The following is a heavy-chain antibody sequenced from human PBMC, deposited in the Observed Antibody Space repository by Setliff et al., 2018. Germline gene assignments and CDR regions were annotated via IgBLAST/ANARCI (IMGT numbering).Heavy chain of an antibody. CDR3: ARDADHYDTDENPIFDY. J-gene: IGHJ4*02. CDR2: IKSYNGDT. Sequence: ASVKVSCKASGYTFTNYGISWVRQAPGQGLEWMGYIKSYNGDTYFARNLQGRLSMTTDASSSTAYMELTSLRSDDTAMYHCARDADHYDTDENPIFDYWGQGTLVTVSS. CDR1: GYTFTNYG. D-gene: IGHD3-9*01. V-gene: IGHV1-18*01.